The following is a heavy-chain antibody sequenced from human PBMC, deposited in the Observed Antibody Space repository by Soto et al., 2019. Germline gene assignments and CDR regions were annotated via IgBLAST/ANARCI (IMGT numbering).Heavy chain of an antibody. Sequence: EVQLVESGGGLIQPGGSLRLSCAASGFTVSSNYMSWVRQAPGKGLEWVSVIYRGGSTYYADSVKGRFTISRDNSKNTLYLLMISLRAEDTAVYYCARGVGGYEHPWYFAYWGQGTLVTVSS. CDR2: IYRGGST. CDR1: GFTVSSNY. V-gene: IGHV3-53*01. D-gene: IGHD5-12*01. CDR3: ARGVGGYEHPWYFAY. J-gene: IGHJ4*02.